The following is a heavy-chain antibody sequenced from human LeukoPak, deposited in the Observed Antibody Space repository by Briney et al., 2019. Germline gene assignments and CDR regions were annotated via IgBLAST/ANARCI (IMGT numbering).Heavy chain of an antibody. J-gene: IGHJ4*02. Sequence: SVKVSCKASGGTFSSYAISWVRQAPGQGLEWMGGIIPIFGTANYAQKFQGRVTITTDESTSIAYMELSSLRSEDTAVYYCASEGTPGYWGQGTLVTVSS. CDR2: IIPIFGTA. D-gene: IGHD1-1*01. V-gene: IGHV1-69*05. CDR1: GGTFSSYA. CDR3: ASEGTPGY.